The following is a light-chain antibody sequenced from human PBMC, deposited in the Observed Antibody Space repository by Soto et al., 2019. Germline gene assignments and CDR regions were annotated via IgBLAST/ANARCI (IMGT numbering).Light chain of an antibody. CDR3: QHYGSSPRT. Sequence: ENVLTQSPGTPSLSPGERATLSCRASQSVSSSYLAWYQQKPGQAPRLLIYDASSRATGIPDRFSGSGSGADFTLTISSLEPEDFAVYFCQHYGSSPRTFGQGT. CDR1: QSVSSSY. V-gene: IGKV3-20*01. CDR2: DAS. J-gene: IGKJ1*01.